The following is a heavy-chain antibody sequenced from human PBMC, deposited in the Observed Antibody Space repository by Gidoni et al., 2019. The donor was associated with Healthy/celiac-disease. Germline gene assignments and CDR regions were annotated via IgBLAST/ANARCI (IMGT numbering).Heavy chain of an antibody. Sequence: LRLSCAASGFTFSSYAMHWVRQAPGKGLEWVAVISYDGSNKYYADSVKGRFTISRDNSKNTLYLQMNSLRAEDTAVYYCARPYGDYVHWGQGTLVTVSS. CDR1: GFTFSSYA. V-gene: IGHV3-30*04. CDR3: ARPYGDYVH. D-gene: IGHD4-17*01. J-gene: IGHJ4*02. CDR2: ISYDGSNK.